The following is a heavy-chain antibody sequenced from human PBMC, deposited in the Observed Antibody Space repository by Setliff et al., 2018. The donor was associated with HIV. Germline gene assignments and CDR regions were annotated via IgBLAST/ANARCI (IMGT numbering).Heavy chain of an antibody. CDR1: GGSISSGGYS. CDR3: ARVNYYDSSGYRNWFDP. V-gene: IGHV4-30-2*01. J-gene: IGHJ5*02. D-gene: IGHD3-22*01. CDR2: IYHSGST. Sequence: TLSLTCAVSGGSISSGGYSWSWIRQPPGKGLEWIGYIYHSGSTYYNPSLKSRVTISVDRSKNQFSLKLSSVTAADTAVYYCARVNYYDSSGYRNWFDPWGQGTLVTVSS.